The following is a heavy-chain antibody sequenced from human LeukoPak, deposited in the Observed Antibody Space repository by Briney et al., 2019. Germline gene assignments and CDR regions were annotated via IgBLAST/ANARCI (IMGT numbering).Heavy chain of an antibody. CDR3: AKVSS. CDR2: ISWNSGSI. Sequence: GGSLRLSCAASGFTFDDYAMHWVRHAPGKGLEWVSGISWNSGSIGYADSVKGRFTISRDNAKNSLYLQMNSLRAEDTALYYCAKVSSWGQGTLVTVSS. CDR1: GFTFDDYA. V-gene: IGHV3-9*01. J-gene: IGHJ5*02.